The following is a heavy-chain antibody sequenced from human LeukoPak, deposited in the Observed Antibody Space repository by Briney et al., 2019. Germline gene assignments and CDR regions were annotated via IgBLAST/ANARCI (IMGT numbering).Heavy chain of an antibody. Sequence: GGSLRLSCAASGFTFSSYAMSWVRQAPGKGLEWVSAISGSGGSTYYADSVKGRFTISRDNSKNTLYLQMNSLRAEDTAVYYCAKDKVSTYYYDSSGYYYFVYWGQGTLVTVSS. V-gene: IGHV3-23*01. J-gene: IGHJ4*02. CDR3: AKDKVSTYYYDSSGYYYFVY. D-gene: IGHD3-22*01. CDR2: ISGSGGST. CDR1: GFTFSSYA.